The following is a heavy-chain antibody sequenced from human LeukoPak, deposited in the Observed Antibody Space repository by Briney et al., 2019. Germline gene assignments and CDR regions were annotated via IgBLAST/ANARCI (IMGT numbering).Heavy chain of an antibody. CDR2: MNPNSGNT. CDR3: ARRGDSGSPGCFDY. CDR1: GYTFTSYD. Sequence: ASVKVSCKPSGYTFTSYDINWVRQATGQRLESMGRMNPNSGNTGYSQKFQGRVTMTRDTSTSTVYMELSSLRSEDTAVYYCARRGDSGSPGCFDYWGQGTLVTVSS. J-gene: IGHJ4*02. D-gene: IGHD1-26*01. V-gene: IGHV1-8*02.